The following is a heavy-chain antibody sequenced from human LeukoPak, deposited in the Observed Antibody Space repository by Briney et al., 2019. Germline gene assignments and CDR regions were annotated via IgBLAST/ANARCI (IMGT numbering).Heavy chain of an antibody. V-gene: IGHV3-66*01. CDR1: GFTVSSNY. J-gene: IGHJ6*02. CDR2: IYSGGST. D-gene: IGHD2-21*02. CDR3: ARDQHDKAYCGGDCNPQDLYYYYGMDV. Sequence: GGSLRLSCAASGFTVSSNYMSWVRQAPGKGLEWVSVIYSGGSTYYADSVKGRFTISRDNSKNTLYLQMNSLRAEDTAVYYCARDQHDKAYCGGDCNPQDLYYYYGMDVWGQGTTVTVSS.